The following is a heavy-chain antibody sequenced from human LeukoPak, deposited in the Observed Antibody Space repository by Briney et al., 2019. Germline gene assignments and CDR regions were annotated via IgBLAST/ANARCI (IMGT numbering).Heavy chain of an antibody. Sequence: GESLKISWKGSGYSFTSYWIGGVRQMPGKGLEWMGIIYPGDSDTRYSPSLQGQVTVSADKSISTAYLQWSSLKASDTAMYYCARHAGYYDSSGYYNLRAFDIWGQGTMVTVSS. V-gene: IGHV5-51*01. CDR3: ARHAGYYDSSGYYNLRAFDI. D-gene: IGHD3-22*01. J-gene: IGHJ3*02. CDR2: IYPGDSDT. CDR1: GYSFTSYW.